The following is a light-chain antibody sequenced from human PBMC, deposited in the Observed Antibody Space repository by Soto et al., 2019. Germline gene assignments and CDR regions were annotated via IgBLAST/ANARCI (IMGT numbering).Light chain of an antibody. J-gene: IGLJ2*01. CDR1: SSNIGSNT. V-gene: IGLV1-44*01. Sequence: QSVLTQPPSASGTPGQRVTISCSGSSSNIGSNTVNWYHQLPGTAPKLLIYSYYQRPSGVPDRFSGSKSGTSASLAISGLQSEDEADYYCAAWDDSLNGVVFGGGTKLTVL. CDR2: SYY. CDR3: AAWDDSLNGVV.